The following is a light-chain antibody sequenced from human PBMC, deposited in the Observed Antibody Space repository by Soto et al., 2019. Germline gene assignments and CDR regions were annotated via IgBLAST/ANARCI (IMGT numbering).Light chain of an antibody. V-gene: IGKV3-20*01. Sequence: ETVLTQSPGTLSLSPGERATLSCRASQSVSSRLAWYQHKPGQAPRLLISGSSSRATGIPDRFSGSGSGTDFTLTISRLEPEDFAVYYCQQHGTSPITFGQGTRLEIK. J-gene: IGKJ5*01. CDR1: QSVSSR. CDR2: GSS. CDR3: QQHGTSPIT.